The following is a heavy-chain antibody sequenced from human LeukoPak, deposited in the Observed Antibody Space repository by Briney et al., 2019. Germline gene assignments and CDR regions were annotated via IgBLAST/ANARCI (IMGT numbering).Heavy chain of an antibody. V-gene: IGHV4-59*08. CDR1: GGAISSYY. CDR2: IYYSGST. J-gene: IGHJ4*02. D-gene: IGHD6-13*01. CDR3: ARAGIAAAGTDFDY. Sequence: PSETLSLTCTVSGGAISSYYWRWIRQPPGEGLEWIGYIYYSGSTNYNPSLKSRVTISVDTSKNQFSLKLSSVTAADTAVYYCARAGIAAAGTDFDYWSQGTLVTVSS.